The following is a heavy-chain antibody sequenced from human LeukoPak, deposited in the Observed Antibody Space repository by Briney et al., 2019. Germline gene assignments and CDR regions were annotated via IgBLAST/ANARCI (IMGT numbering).Heavy chain of an antibody. V-gene: IGHV3-48*03. CDR1: GFTFSSYW. D-gene: IGHD5-24*01. CDR3: ARGWRYFDS. J-gene: IGHJ4*02. CDR2: ISSSGSTI. Sequence: GGSLRLSCAASGFTFSSYWMNWVRQAPGKGLEWISYISSSGSTIYYAESVKGRFTMSRDNAKNSLYLQMNSLRAEDTAVYYCARGWRYFDSWGQGTLVTVSS.